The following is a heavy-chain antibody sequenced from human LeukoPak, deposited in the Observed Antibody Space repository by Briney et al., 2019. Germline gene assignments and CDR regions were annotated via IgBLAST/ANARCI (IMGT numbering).Heavy chain of an antibody. J-gene: IGHJ4*02. Sequence: PSETLSLTCTVSGGSISSYYWSWIRQPPGKGLEWIGYIYYSGSTNYNPSLKSRVTISVDTSKNQFSLKLSSVTAADTAVYYCARVGHYDILTGYFDYWGQGTLVTVSS. D-gene: IGHD3-9*01. CDR2: IYYSGST. CDR1: GGSISSYY. V-gene: IGHV4-59*01. CDR3: ARVGHYDILTGYFDY.